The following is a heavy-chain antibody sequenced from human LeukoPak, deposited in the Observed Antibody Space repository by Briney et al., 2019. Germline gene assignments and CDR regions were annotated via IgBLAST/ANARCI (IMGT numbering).Heavy chain of an antibody. CDR1: GFSFSNYW. Sequence: PGGSLRLSCAGSGFSFSNYWMAWVRQAPGKGPEWVANMKQDGSARHYADSVKGRFTISRDNAQNSVYLQMNSLRAEDTAVYYCARDVVGSLDYWGRGTLVTVSS. J-gene: IGHJ4*02. CDR3: ARDVVGSLDY. D-gene: IGHD2-15*01. V-gene: IGHV3-7*01. CDR2: MKQDGSAR.